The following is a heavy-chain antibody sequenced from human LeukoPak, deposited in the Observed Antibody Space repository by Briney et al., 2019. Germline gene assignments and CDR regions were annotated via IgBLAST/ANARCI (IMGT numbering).Heavy chain of an antibody. V-gene: IGHV3-7*01. CDR3: AREVYYYYYYMDV. CDR1: GVTFSSYW. Sequence: GGSLRLSCAASGVTFSSYWMSWVRQAPGKGLEWVANIKQDGSEKYYVDSVKGRFTISRDNAKNSLYLQMNSLRAEDTAVYYCAREVYYYYYYMDVWGKGTTVTVSS. CDR2: IKQDGSEK. J-gene: IGHJ6*03.